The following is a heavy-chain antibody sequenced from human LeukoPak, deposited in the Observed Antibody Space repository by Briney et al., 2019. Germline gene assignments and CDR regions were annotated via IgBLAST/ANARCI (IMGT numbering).Heavy chain of an antibody. V-gene: IGHV3-48*01. CDR2: ISSFSGTI. D-gene: IGHD1-26*01. J-gene: IGHJ3*02. CDR3: ARLSGSYGVGAFDI. Sequence: GGSLRLSCVASGITFSTYSMNWVRQAPGKGLEWVSYISSFSGTINYADSVKGRFTISRDNAKNSLYLQMNSLRAEDTAVYYCARLSGSYGVGAFDIWGQGTMVTVSS. CDR1: GITFSTYS.